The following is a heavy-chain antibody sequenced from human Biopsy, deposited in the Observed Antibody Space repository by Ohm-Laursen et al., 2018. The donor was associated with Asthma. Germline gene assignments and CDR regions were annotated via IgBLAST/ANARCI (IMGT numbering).Heavy chain of an antibody. CDR1: GGYIDSHDWS. D-gene: IGHD4-17*01. J-gene: IGHJ6*01. Sequence: SETLSLTCTASGGYIDSHDWSWCWIRQSPGKGLQWLGYAHLSGSTHYNPSLDRRIRMSVDTSKSQVSLSLTSVSAADTAVYFCARVRRYGDIFFGMDVWGQGTTVTVSS. V-gene: IGHV4-30-4*01. CDR2: AHLSGST. CDR3: ARVRRYGDIFFGMDV.